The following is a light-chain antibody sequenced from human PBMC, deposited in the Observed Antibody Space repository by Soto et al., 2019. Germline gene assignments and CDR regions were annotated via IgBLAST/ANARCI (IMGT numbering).Light chain of an antibody. J-gene: IGKJ3*01. V-gene: IGKV1-39*01. CDR3: QQSYSTFLFT. Sequence: DIQMTQSPSSLSASVGDRVTITCRASQSISSYLNWYQQKPGKAPKLLIYAASSLQSGVPSRFSGSGSGTDFTLTISSLQPEDFATYYCQQSYSTFLFTFGSGTKVDIK. CDR1: QSISSY. CDR2: AAS.